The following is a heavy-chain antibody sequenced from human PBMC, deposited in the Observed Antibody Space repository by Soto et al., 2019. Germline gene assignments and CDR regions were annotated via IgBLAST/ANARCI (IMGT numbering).Heavy chain of an antibody. V-gene: IGHV4-39*01. Sequence: SETLSLTCTVSGGSISSSSYYWGWIRQPPGKGLEGIGRIYYSGSTYYNPSLKSHITISVDSSKNQFSLMLGSVAAADTAVYYCAKVLVVPAAMGGFDIWGQGTMVTVSS. CDR2: IYYSGST. CDR1: GGSISSSSYY. CDR3: AKVLVVPAAMGGFDI. J-gene: IGHJ3*02. D-gene: IGHD2-2*01.